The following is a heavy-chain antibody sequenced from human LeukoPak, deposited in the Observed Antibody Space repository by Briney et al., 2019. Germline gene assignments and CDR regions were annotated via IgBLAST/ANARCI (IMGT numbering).Heavy chain of an antibody. CDR1: GFTFSSYA. V-gene: IGHV1-69*01. CDR2: IIPIFGTA. J-gene: IGHJ4*02. D-gene: IGHD4-11*01. CDR3: ARSHDRSFTTVTTGPLAY. Sequence: GGSLRLSCAASGFTFSSYAISWVRQAPGQGLEWMGGIIPIFGTANYAQKFQGRVTITADESTSTAYMELSSLRSEDTAVYYCARSHDRSFTTVTTGPLAYWGQGTLVTVSS.